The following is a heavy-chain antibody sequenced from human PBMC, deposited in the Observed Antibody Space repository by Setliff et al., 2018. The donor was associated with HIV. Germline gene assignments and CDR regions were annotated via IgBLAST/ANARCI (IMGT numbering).Heavy chain of an antibody. CDR3: ASYYDSSGYNPRAFDI. J-gene: IGHJ3*02. CDR2: IYPSDSET. V-gene: IGHV5-51*01. Sequence: GESLKISCKDSGYSFTTYGIAWVRQMPGKGLEWMGIIYPSDSETRYSPSFRGQVTISVDKSIFTAYLQWSSLKASDTAMYYCASYYDSSGYNPRAFDIWGQGTMVTVS. D-gene: IGHD3-22*01. CDR1: GYSFTTYG.